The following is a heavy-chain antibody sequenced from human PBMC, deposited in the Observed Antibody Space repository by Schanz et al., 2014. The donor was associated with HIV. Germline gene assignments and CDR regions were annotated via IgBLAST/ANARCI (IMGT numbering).Heavy chain of an antibody. Sequence: VYLVESGGALVQPGRSLRLSCAASGFTFEDYAMHWVRQAPGKGLEWVSGMSWNRRRIGYADSVKGRFSISRDNAKNLLFLEMNSLRVEDTALYYCAKGIMGSTEFYYGMDVWGQGTTVTVSS. CDR1: GFTFEDYA. CDR3: AKGIMGSTEFYYGMDV. D-gene: IGHD3-10*01. J-gene: IGHJ6*02. CDR2: MSWNRRRI. V-gene: IGHV3-9*01.